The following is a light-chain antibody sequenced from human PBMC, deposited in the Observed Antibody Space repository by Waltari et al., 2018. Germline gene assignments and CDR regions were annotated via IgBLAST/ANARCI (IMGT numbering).Light chain of an antibody. CDR3: SSYTSSSTVV. V-gene: IGLV2-18*02. CDR1: SSDVGSYNR. CDR2: DVS. J-gene: IGLJ2*01. Sequence: QSALTQPPSVSGSRGQSVTLSCTGTSSDVGSYNRVSGYSQPPGTAPKLIIYDVSSRPSGVPDRFAASKAGNTASLNNAGLQAEDGADYYCSSYTSSSTVVFGGGTKLTVL.